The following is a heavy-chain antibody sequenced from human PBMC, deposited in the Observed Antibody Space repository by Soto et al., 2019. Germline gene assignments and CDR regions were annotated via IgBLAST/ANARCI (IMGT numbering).Heavy chain of an antibody. Sequence: GSLRLSCAASGFTFSSYAMSWVRQAPGKGLEWASAISGSGGSTYYADSVKGRFTISRDNSKNTLYLQMNSLRAEDTAVYYCAKVEGYYDSSGYRLDYWGQGTLVTVSS. J-gene: IGHJ4*02. V-gene: IGHV3-23*01. CDR3: AKVEGYYDSSGYRLDY. D-gene: IGHD3-22*01. CDR1: GFTFSSYA. CDR2: ISGSGGST.